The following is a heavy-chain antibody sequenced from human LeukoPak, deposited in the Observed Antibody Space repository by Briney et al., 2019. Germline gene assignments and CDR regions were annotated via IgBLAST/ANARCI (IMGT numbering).Heavy chain of an antibody. CDR1: GGSFSGYY. CDR2: INHSGST. CDR3: ARLKYTVPTRGKSYYFDY. Sequence: SETLSLTCAVYGGSFSGYYWSWIRQPPGKGLEWIGEINHSGSTNYNPSLKSRVTISVDTSKNQFSLKLSSVTATDTAVYYCARLKYTVPTRGKSYYFDYWGQGTLVTVSS. D-gene: IGHD4-17*01. J-gene: IGHJ4*02. V-gene: IGHV4-34*01.